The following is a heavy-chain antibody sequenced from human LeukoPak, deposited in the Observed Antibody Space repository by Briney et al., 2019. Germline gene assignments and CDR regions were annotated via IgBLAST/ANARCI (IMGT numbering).Heavy chain of an antibody. Sequence: AGGSLRLSCAASGFTFSDYWMSWVRQAPGKGLEWVANIQQDGSEKYYVDSVKGRFTISRDNAKKSLFLQVSSLRGEDTAVYYCARGNTAMVTWGQGTLVTVSS. V-gene: IGHV3-7*02. CDR3: ARGNTAMVT. D-gene: IGHD5-18*01. CDR2: IQQDGSEK. CDR1: GFTFSDYW. J-gene: IGHJ4*02.